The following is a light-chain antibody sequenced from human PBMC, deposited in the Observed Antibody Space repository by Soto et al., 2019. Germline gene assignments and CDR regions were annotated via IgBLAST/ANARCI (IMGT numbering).Light chain of an antibody. V-gene: IGLV1-51*02. CDR3: GTWDSSLSL. Sequence: QSVLTQPPSVSAAPGQKVTISCSGSSSNIGNNYVSWYQQLPGTAPKLLIYENNKRPSGIPDRFSGSKSGTSATLGITGLQTGDEADYYCGTWDSSLSLFGTGTKLTV. J-gene: IGLJ1*01. CDR1: SSNIGNNY. CDR2: ENN.